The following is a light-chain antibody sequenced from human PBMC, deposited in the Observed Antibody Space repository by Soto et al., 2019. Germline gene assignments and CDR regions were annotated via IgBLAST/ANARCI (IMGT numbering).Light chain of an antibody. Sequence: EIVMTQSPATLSVSPGERATLSCRASQSVSSNLAWYQQKPGQAPRLLIYGASTRATGIPARFSGSGYGTEFTLTISSLRSEDFAVYYCQQYNNWSRTFGQGTKVEIK. CDR2: GAS. J-gene: IGKJ1*01. CDR1: QSVSSN. CDR3: QQYNNWSRT. V-gene: IGKV3-15*01.